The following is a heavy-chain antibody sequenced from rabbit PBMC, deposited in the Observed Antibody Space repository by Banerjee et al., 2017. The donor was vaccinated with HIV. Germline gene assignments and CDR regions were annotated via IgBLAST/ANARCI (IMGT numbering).Heavy chain of an antibody. CDR2: IDGGRSDST. CDR3: ASSVGYNYASFGL. CDR1: GIILVSRFF. D-gene: IGHD6-1*01. Sequence: QSLTESGGDLVKPVASLTLNSTASGIILVSRFFLCWVRQAPGKGLEWIACIDGGRSDSTYYANWAKGRLTISKTSSTTVTLEMTSLTAADTATYFCASSVGYNYASFGLWGPGTLVTVS. V-gene: IGHV1S40*01. J-gene: IGHJ6*01.